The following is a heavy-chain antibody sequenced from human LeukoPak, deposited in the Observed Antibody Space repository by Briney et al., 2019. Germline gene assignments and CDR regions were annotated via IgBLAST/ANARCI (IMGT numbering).Heavy chain of an antibody. V-gene: IGHV3-30*18. CDR3: AKDHLYCSGGSCYSYYYGMDV. D-gene: IGHD2-15*01. Sequence: GGSLRLSCATSGFTLSSYGMHWVRQAPGKGLEWVAVISYDGSNKYYADSVKGRFTISRDNSKNTLYLQMNSLRAEDTAVYYCAKDHLYCSGGSCYSYYYGMDVWGKGTTVTVSS. J-gene: IGHJ6*04. CDR1: GFTLSSYG. CDR2: ISYDGSNK.